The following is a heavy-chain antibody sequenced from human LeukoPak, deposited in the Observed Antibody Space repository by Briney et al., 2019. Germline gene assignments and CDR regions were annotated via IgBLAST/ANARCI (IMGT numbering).Heavy chain of an antibody. V-gene: IGHV3-30-3*01. D-gene: IGHD2-2*01. CDR1: GFTFSSYA. CDR3: ARDLQLLVDY. Sequence: GGSLRLSRAASGFTFSSYAMHWVRQAPGKGLEWVAVISYDGSNKYYADSVKGRFTISRDNSKNTLYLQMNSLRAEDTAVYYCARDLQLLVDYWGQGTLVTVSS. CDR2: ISYDGSNK. J-gene: IGHJ4*02.